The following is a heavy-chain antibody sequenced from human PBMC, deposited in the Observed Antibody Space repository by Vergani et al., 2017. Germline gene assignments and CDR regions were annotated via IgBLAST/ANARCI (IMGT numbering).Heavy chain of an antibody. V-gene: IGHV5-51*01. Sequence: EVMLVQSGAAVKKPGESLKISCKYSESSFISHEIAWVRQMSGKGLQWMGNINPIDSKIAYSPSFQGQAIMSLDKSITTAYLQWRSLKASDTAIYYCTRHVPCGDGACLHFDHWGQGTQVTVSS. J-gene: IGHJ4*02. D-gene: IGHD2-21*01. CDR3: TRHVPCGDGACLHFDH. CDR2: INPIDSKI. CDR1: ESSFISHE.